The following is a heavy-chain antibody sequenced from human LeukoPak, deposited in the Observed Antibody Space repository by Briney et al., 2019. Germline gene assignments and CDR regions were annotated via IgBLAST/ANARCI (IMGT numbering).Heavy chain of an antibody. J-gene: IGHJ3*01. V-gene: IGHV1-2*02. Sequence: ASVRVSCKASGYTFTAHYIHWVRQAPGQGLEWMGWISHHSGNTEFIQKIQGRVTMTRDTSIRTVYMELTRLTSADTAVYYCAKSRRLGAPRDAFDVWGQGTKVTVSS. CDR2: ISHHSGNT. D-gene: IGHD3-16*01. CDR3: AKSRRLGAPRDAFDV. CDR1: GYTFTAHY.